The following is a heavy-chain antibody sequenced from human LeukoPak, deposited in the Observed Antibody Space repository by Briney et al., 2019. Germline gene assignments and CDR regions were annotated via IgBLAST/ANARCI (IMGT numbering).Heavy chain of an antibody. CDR2: IRSTGDYI. Sequence: GGSLRLSCAGSGDGFTRHTMNWIRRAPGKGLEWISYIRSTGDYIFYADSVKGRFTISRDNARTSVYLQMSSLRVEDTAVYCCAREYDSRARFDSWGQGTLVTVSS. D-gene: IGHD6-13*01. CDR3: AREYDSRARFDS. V-gene: IGHV3-21*05. J-gene: IGHJ4*02. CDR1: GDGFTRHT.